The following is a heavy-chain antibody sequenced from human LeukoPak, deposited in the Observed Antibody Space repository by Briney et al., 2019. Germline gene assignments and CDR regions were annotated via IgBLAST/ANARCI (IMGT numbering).Heavy chain of an antibody. Sequence: GGALTLCCAASGCTCIRYTMNWVRQAPGKGLEWVSSISSSSSYIYYADSVKGRFTISRDNAKNSLYLQMNSLRAEDTAVYYCARAPGYSSSWYDWFDPWGQGTLVTVSS. D-gene: IGHD6-13*01. CDR3: ARAPGYSSSWYDWFDP. J-gene: IGHJ5*02. CDR2: ISSSSSYI. CDR1: GCTCIRYT. V-gene: IGHV3-21*01.